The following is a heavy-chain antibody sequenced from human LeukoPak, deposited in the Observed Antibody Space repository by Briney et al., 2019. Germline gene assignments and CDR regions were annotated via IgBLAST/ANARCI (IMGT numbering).Heavy chain of an antibody. J-gene: IGHJ4*02. CDR1: KFTFSHYG. CDR3: AKDAQRGFDYSNSLEY. CDR2: IWSDGSNQ. D-gene: IGHD4-11*01. V-gene: IGHV3-33*06. Sequence: GKSLRLSCAASKFTFSHYGMHWVCQAPGKGLQWVAVIWSDGSNQYYDDSVKGRFTISRDNFNSMVYLQVNSLRADDTGVYYCAKDAQRGFDYSNSLEYWGQGALVTVSS.